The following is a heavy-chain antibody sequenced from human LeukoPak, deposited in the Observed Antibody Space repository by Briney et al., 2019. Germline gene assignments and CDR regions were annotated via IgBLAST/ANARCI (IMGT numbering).Heavy chain of an antibody. CDR1: GFTFSDHY. CDR2: INSSGTTT. V-gene: IGHV3-11*01. Sequence: PGGTLRLYCTGSGFTFSDHYMTWIRQAPGKGLEWISYINSSGTTTYYADSVKGRFTISRANAKTSVYLQKEGLRAGDTAVYYCARVGSSRGWFDPWGHGTLVTVSS. J-gene: IGHJ5*02. CDR3: ARVGSSRGWFDP. D-gene: IGHD3-10*01.